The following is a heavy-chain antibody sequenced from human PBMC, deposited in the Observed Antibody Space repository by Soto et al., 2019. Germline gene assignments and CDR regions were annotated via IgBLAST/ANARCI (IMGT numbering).Heavy chain of an antibody. D-gene: IGHD3-10*01. Sequence: QVQLVESGGGVVQPGRSLRLSCAASGFTFSSYGMHWVRQAPVKGLEWVAVIWYDGSNKYYADSVKGRFTISRDNSKNTLYLQMNSLRAEDTAVYYCARDLDWVVRGTHGGYYYGMDVWGQGTTVTVSS. J-gene: IGHJ6*02. CDR1: GFTFSSYG. CDR3: ARDLDWVVRGTHGGYYYGMDV. CDR2: IWYDGSNK. V-gene: IGHV3-33*01.